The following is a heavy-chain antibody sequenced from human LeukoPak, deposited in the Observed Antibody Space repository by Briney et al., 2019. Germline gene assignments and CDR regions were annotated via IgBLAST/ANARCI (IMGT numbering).Heavy chain of an antibody. CDR2: IRSGGNTI. D-gene: IGHD3-22*01. J-gene: IGHJ4*02. V-gene: IGHV3-48*01. CDR3: ARAADYYDTNFDY. Sequence: GGSLRLSCAASGFTFSSYNMNWVRQAPGKGLEWISHIRSGGNTIYYASSVKGRFTISRDNAKNSLYLEMKSLRAEDTAVYYCARAADYYDTNFDYWGQGTLVTVSS. CDR1: GFTFSSYN.